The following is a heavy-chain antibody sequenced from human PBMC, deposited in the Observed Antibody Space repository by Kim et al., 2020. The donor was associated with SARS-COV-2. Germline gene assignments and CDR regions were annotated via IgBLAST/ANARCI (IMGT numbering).Heavy chain of an antibody. CDR2: IKSKTDGGTT. CDR3: STLSIGGVAGTIY. V-gene: IGHV3-15*01. D-gene: IGHD6-19*01. CDR1: GFTFSSAW. Sequence: GGSLRLSCAASGFTFSSAWMSWVRQAPGKGLEWVGRIKSKTDGGTTDYAAPVKGRFAISRDDSESTLYLQMNSLKTEDTAMYYCSTLSIGGVAGTIYWGQGTLVTVSS. J-gene: IGHJ4*02.